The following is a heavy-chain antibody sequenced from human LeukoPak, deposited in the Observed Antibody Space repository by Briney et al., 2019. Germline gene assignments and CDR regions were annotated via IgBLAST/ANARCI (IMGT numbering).Heavy chain of an antibody. CDR2: IYHSGST. J-gene: IGHJ4*02. V-gene: IGHV4-59*08. CDR1: GGSISSYY. CDR3: ARRGYSSQIDY. Sequence: SETLSLTCTVSGGSISSYYWSWIRQPPGKGLEWIGHIYHSGSTNYNPSLKSRVTISVDTSKNQFSLKLSSVTAADTAVYYCARRGYSSQIDYWGQGTPVTVSS. D-gene: IGHD6-13*01.